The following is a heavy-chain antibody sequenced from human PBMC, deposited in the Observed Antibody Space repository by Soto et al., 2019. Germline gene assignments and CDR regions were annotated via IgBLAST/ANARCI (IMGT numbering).Heavy chain of an antibody. D-gene: IGHD3-16*01. CDR2: INHSGST. J-gene: IGHJ4*02. CDR1: GGSFSGYY. V-gene: IGHV4-34*01. Sequence: SETLSLTCAVYGGSFSGYYWSWIRQPPGKGLEWIGEINHSGSTNYNPSLKSRVTISVDTSKNQFSLKLSSVTAADTAVYYCARNLGGRPTHPNDYWGQGTLVTVSS. CDR3: ARNLGGRPTHPNDY.